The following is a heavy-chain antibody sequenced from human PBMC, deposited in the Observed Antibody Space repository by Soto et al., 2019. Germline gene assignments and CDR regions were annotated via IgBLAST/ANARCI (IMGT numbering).Heavy chain of an antibody. D-gene: IGHD2-21*01. CDR2: VSAHDGKT. V-gene: IGHV1-18*01. J-gene: IGHJ6*02. CDR3: ARFGLRAVDYYYGMDV. Sequence: QVELVQSGGVVKRPGASVKVSCKASGYMFNKYGIAWVRLAAGQGLEWMGYVSAHDGKTDYAEKCQDRVTMTTDTSANTGYMELTSLRSDDRAVYYCARFGLRAVDYYYGMDVWGQGTSVAVSS. CDR1: GYMFNKYG.